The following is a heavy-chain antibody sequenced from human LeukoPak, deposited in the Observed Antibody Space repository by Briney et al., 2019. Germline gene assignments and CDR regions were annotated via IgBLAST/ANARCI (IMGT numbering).Heavy chain of an antibody. CDR1: GYTFTGYY. CDR3: AREGVVKGTDV. J-gene: IGHJ6*02. CDR2: INPDTGGT. V-gene: IGHV1-2*02. Sequence: GASVKVSCKASGYTFTGYYMHWVRQAPGQGREWMGWINPDTGGTNYAQKFQGRVTMTRDTSISTAYMELSGLRSDDTAVYYCAREGVVKGTDVWGQGTTVTVSS.